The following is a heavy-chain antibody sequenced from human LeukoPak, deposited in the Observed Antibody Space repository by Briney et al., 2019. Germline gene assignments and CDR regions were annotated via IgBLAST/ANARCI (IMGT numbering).Heavy chain of an antibody. CDR3: AKDNRRHYTSGPNPDSLH. D-gene: IGHD6-19*01. Sequence: GGSLRLSCAGSGFIFNNYAMHWVRQPPGKGLEWVSGISWNSGSIDYADSVKGRFTISRDNAKNSLYLQMNSLRVEDTAFYYCAKDNRRHYTSGPNPDSLHWGQGALVTVPS. CDR2: ISWNSGSI. CDR1: GFIFNNYA. V-gene: IGHV3-9*01. J-gene: IGHJ4*02.